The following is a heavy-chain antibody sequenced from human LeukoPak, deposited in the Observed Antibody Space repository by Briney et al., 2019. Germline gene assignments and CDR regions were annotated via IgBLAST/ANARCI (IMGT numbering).Heavy chain of an antibody. D-gene: IGHD3-10*01. CDR2: IKSKTETYAT. CDR1: GFTFSGSA. Sequence: GGSLRLSCAASGFTFSGSAMHWVRQAPGKGLEWVGRIKSKTETYATSYAASVKGRFTISRDDSRNTAFLQMDSLKIEDTGVYYCTRHVDGSGRYSDCWGQGSLVTVSS. V-gene: IGHV3-73*01. CDR3: TRHVDGSGRYSDC. J-gene: IGHJ4*02.